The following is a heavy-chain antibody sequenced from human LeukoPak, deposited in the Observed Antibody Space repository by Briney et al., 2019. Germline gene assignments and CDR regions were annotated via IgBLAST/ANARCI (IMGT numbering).Heavy chain of an antibody. J-gene: IGHJ6*03. CDR1: GGSIRNSSYY. D-gene: IGHD5-12*01. CDR3: ARGGGYNYYYYYMDV. CDR2: IYYSGST. V-gene: IGHV4-61*05. Sequence: SETLSLTCTVSGGSIRNSSYYWGWIRQPPGKGLEWIGYIYYSGSTNYNPSLKSRVTISVDTSKNQFSLKLSSVTAADTAVYYCARGGGYNYYYYYMDVWGKGTTVTISS.